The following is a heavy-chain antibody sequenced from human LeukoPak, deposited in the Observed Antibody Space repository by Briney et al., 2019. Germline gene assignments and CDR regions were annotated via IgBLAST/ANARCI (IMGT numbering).Heavy chain of an antibody. D-gene: IGHD4-17*01. CDR1: GFTFSSYG. CDR3: AKVLRLRPRQYYFDY. CDR2: IRYDGSNE. J-gene: IGHJ4*02. Sequence: GGSLRLSCSASGFTFSSYGMHWVRQAPGKGLEWVAFIRYDGSNEYYADSVKGRFTISRDNSKNTLYLQMNSLRAEDTAVYYCAKVLRLRPRQYYFDYWGQGTLVTVSS. V-gene: IGHV3-30*02.